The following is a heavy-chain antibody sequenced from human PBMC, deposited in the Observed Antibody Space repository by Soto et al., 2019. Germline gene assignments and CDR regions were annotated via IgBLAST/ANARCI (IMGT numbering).Heavy chain of an antibody. CDR3: ARVPDY. CDR2: MYHSVST. CDR1: GGSISSGGYS. Sequence: QLQLQESGSGLVKPSQTLSLTCAVSGGSISSGGYSWSWIRQPPGKGLEWIGYMYHSVSTYYNPSLKSRATISIDRSKNQFSLKLSSVTAAETALYYCARVPDYWGQGILVTVSS. J-gene: IGHJ4*02. D-gene: IGHD2-2*01. V-gene: IGHV4-30-2*01.